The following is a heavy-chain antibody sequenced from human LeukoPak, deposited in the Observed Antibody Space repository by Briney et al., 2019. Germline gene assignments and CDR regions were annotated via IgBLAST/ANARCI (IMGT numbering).Heavy chain of an antibody. CDR3: ARAGDIVVVVAANPHAFDI. CDR1: GGSISSYY. CDR2: IETSGNT. Sequence: KASETLSLTCTVSGGSISSYYWSWIRQPAGKGLEWIGRIETSGNTNYKPSLKSRVTMSVDTSKNQFSLKLSSVTAADTAVYYCARAGDIVVVVAANPHAFDIWGQGTMVTVSS. V-gene: IGHV4-4*07. J-gene: IGHJ3*02. D-gene: IGHD2-15*01.